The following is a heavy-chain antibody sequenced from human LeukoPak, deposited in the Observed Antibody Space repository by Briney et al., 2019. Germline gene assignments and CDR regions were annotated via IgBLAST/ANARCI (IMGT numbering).Heavy chain of an antibody. CDR1: GGSISSYY. Sequence: SETLSLTCTVSGGSISSYYWSWIRQPPGKGLEWIGYISYSGGTNFNPSLKSRVTISVDTSKNQFSLKLASVTAADTAVYYCARGGRQWPVDYWGQGTLVTVSS. D-gene: IGHD6-19*01. CDR3: ARGGRQWPVDY. J-gene: IGHJ4*02. V-gene: IGHV4-59*01. CDR2: ISYSGGT.